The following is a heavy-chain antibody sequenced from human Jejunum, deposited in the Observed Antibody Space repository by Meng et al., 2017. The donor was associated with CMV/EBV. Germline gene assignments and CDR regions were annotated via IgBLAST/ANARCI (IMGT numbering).Heavy chain of an antibody. Sequence: VSGGSISSSSYYWAWIRQPPGKGLEWIGHSYYSGTTNYNPSLKSRVTISLDTSETQFSLSLSSVTAADTAVYYCATSSGWTYYFDNWGRGTLVTVSS. J-gene: IGHJ4*02. V-gene: IGHV4-61*05. CDR2: SYYSGTT. D-gene: IGHD6-19*01. CDR3: ATSSGWTYYFDN. CDR1: GGSISSSSYY.